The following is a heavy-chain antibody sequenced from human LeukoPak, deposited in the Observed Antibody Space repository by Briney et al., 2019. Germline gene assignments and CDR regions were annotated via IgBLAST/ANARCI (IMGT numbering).Heavy chain of an antibody. CDR3: ARAILGQDDAFDI. Sequence: GASVKVSCKASGCTFTSYYMHWVRQAPGQGLEWMGIINPSGGSTSYAQKFQGRVTMTRDTSTSTVYMELSSLISEDTAVYCCARAILGQDDAFDIWGQGTMVTVSS. CDR1: GCTFTSYY. D-gene: IGHD3-3*01. V-gene: IGHV1-46*01. CDR2: INPSGGST. J-gene: IGHJ3*02.